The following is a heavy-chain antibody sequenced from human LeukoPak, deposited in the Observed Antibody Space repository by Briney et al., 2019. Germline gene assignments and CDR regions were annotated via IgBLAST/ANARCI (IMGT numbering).Heavy chain of an antibody. J-gene: IGHJ4*02. CDR2: ISTSDNT. D-gene: IGHD3-22*01. V-gene: IGHV3-23*01. Sequence: GGSLRLSCTASGFTFSNYAMNGVRQAPGKGLEWVSLISTSDNTHYADSEKGRFTISREISKNTLYLQMNSLRAEDTAVYYCAKDLDSTGYFYGGDNWGQGTLVTVSS. CDR1: GFTFSNYA. CDR3: AKDLDSTGYFYGGDN.